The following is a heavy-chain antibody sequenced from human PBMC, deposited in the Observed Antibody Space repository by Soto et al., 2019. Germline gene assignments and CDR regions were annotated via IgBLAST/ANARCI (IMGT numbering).Heavy chain of an antibody. Sequence: ASVKVSCKTSGYFFTSYYIHWVRQAPGQGLEWMGWINPNNGGTNSAQKFQGRVAMTSDTSINTAYMEITSLRSDDTALYYCAREVTYGGGSFSLGLWGQGTLVPSPQ. CDR2: INPNNGGT. V-gene: IGHV1-2*02. D-gene: IGHD3-10*01. CDR3: AREVTYGGGSFSLGL. J-gene: IGHJ4*02. CDR1: GYFFTSYY.